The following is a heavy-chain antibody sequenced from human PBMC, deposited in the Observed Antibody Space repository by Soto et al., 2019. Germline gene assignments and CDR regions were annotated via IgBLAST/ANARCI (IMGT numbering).Heavy chain of an antibody. CDR1: GGSISSSSYY. D-gene: IGHD3-3*01. Sequence: QLQLQESGPGLVKPSETLSLTCTVSGGSISSSSYYWGWIRQPPGKGLEWIGSIYYSGSTYYNPSLQSRVTISVDTSKNQFSLKLSSVTAADTAVYYCARADNYDFWSGYIWQGWFDPWGQGTLVTVSS. J-gene: IGHJ5*02. V-gene: IGHV4-39*01. CDR3: ARADNYDFWSGYIWQGWFDP. CDR2: IYYSGST.